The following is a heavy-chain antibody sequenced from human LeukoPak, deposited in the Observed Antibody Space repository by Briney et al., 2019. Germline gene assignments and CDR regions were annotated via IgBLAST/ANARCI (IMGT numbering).Heavy chain of an antibody. Sequence: SVESPDISCQGSGYSFTRYWISWVRQMPGKGLEWMGAIDPADSYATYSPSFQGHVTISADKSINTAYIHWNSLKTSDTAIFYCAVGFFGGDAFWGQGTLISVSS. CDR1: GYSFTRYW. CDR3: AVGFFGGDAF. J-gene: IGHJ4*02. D-gene: IGHD2-21*02. V-gene: IGHV5-10-1*01. CDR2: IDPADSYA.